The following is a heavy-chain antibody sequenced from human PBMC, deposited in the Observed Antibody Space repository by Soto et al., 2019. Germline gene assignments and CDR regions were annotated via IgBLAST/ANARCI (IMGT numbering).Heavy chain of an antibody. V-gene: IGHV3-23*01. J-gene: IGHJ5*02. CDR1: GFTFSSYA. CDR3: ARERSSGWNL. D-gene: IGHD6-19*01. Sequence: HPGGSLRLSCAASGFTFSSYAMSWVRQAPGKGLEWVSGISGSGAGTYYADSAKGRFTISRDNSKNKLYLQMNSLRAEDTAVYYCARERSSGWNLWGQGTLVTVSS. CDR2: ISGSGAGT.